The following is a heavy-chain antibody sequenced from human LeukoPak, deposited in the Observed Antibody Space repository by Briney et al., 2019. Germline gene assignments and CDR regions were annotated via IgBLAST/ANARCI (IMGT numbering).Heavy chain of an antibody. V-gene: IGHV3-7*01. J-gene: IGHJ4*02. D-gene: IGHD3-22*01. CDR2: IKQDGSEK. CDR3: ARDSYDSSGYPPYY. Sequence: PGGSLRLSCAASGFTFSSYWMSWVRQAPGKGLERVANIKQDGSEKYYVDSVKGRFTISRDNAKNSLYLQMNSLRAEDTAVYYCARDSYDSSGYPPYYWGQGTLVTVSS. CDR1: GFTFSSYW.